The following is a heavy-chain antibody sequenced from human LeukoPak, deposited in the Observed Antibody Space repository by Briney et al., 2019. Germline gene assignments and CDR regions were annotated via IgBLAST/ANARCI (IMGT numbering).Heavy chain of an antibody. Sequence: PGGSLRLSCAASGFIISDYWMNWVRQVPGKGVEGVANINEDGSVKDYVDSVRGRFNIYRENEKNTVYLQMNSLSVEDTAVYYCASRESSMARSHWGQGTLVTVSS. CDR3: ASRESSMARSH. V-gene: IGHV3-7*01. J-gene: IGHJ4*02. D-gene: IGHD3-10*01. CDR1: GFIISDYW. CDR2: INEDGSVK.